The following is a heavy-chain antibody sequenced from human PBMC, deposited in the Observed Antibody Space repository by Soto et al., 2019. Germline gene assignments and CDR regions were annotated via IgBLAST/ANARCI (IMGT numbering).Heavy chain of an antibody. D-gene: IGHD4-4*01. Sequence: ASVKVSCKASGYTFTSYAMHWERQAPGQRLEWMGWINAGNGNTKYSQKFQGRVTITRDTSASAAYMELSRLRYEDTGVYCCARRADHDYSNYLGYWGEGTLVPVCS. CDR1: GYTFTSYA. V-gene: IGHV1-3*01. J-gene: IGHJ4*02. CDR2: INAGNGNT. CDR3: ARRADHDYSNYLGY.